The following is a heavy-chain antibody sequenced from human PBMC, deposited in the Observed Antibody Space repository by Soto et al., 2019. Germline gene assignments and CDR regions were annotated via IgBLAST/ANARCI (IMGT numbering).Heavy chain of an antibody. CDR3: ARDSGYCTSTSCYRQGFDP. Sequence: EVLLVESGGGLVQPGGSLRLSCEASRFTFSSYWMHWVRQAPGKGLVWVSHINIDGSNTSYADSVKGRFTISRDNDRNTLYLQMNSLRAEDTAVYYCARDSGYCTSTSCYRQGFDPWGQGTLVTVSS. V-gene: IGHV3-74*01. D-gene: IGHD2-2*02. CDR2: INIDGSNT. J-gene: IGHJ5*02. CDR1: RFTFSSYW.